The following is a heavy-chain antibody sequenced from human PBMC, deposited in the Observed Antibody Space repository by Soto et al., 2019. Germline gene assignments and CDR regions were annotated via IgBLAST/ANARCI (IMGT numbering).Heavy chain of an antibody. D-gene: IGHD3-22*01. CDR1: GYTFTGYY. CDR3: ARTRYYYDSSGYLGTFDY. Sequence: ASVKVSCKASGYTFTGYYMHWVRQAPGQGXEWMGWINPNSGGTNYAQKFQGRVTMTRDTSISTAYMELSRLRSDDTAVYYCARTRYYYDSSGYLGTFDYWGQGTLVTVSS. V-gene: IGHV1-2*02. J-gene: IGHJ4*02. CDR2: INPNSGGT.